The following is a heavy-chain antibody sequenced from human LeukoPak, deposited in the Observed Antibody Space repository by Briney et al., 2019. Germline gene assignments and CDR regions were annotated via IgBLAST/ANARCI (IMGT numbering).Heavy chain of an antibody. CDR2: ISYDGSNK. V-gene: IGHV3-30*18. CDR3: AKDLIRAKYSYGASS. Sequence: GGSLRLSCAASGFTFSSYGMHWVRRAPGKGLEWVAVISYDGSNKYYADSVKGRFTISRDNSKNTLYLQMNSLRAEDTAVYYCAKDLIRAKYSYGASSWGQGTLVTVSS. CDR1: GFTFSSYG. J-gene: IGHJ5*02. D-gene: IGHD5-18*01.